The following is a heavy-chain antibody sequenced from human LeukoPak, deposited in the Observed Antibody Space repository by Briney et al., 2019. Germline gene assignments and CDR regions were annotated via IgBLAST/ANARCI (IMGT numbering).Heavy chain of an antibody. CDR2: IYYSGST. Sequence: SETLSLTCTVSGYSISSGYYWGWIRQPPGKGLEWIGSIYYSGSTYYNPSLKSRVTISVDTSKNQFSLKLNSVTAADTAIYYCASSRWGVGFEFWDQGTLVTVYS. CDR3: ASSRWGVGFEF. CDR1: GYSISSGYY. D-gene: IGHD3-16*01. V-gene: IGHV4-38-2*02. J-gene: IGHJ4*02.